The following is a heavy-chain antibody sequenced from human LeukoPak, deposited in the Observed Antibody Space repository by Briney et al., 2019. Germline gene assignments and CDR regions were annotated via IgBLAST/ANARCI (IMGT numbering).Heavy chain of an antibody. D-gene: IGHD3/OR15-3a*01. J-gene: IGHJ4*02. V-gene: IGHV4-59*01. CDR1: GGSISSYY. Sequence: SETLSLTCTVSGGSISSYYWSWIRQPPGKGLEWIGYIYYSGSTNYNPPLKSRVTISVDTSKNQFSLKLSSVTAADTAVYYCARWTNTYLDYWGQGTLVTVSS. CDR3: ARWTNTYLDY. CDR2: IYYSGST.